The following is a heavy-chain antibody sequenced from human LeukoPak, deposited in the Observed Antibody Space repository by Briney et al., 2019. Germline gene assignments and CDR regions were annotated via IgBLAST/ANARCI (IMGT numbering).Heavy chain of an antibody. D-gene: IGHD6-19*01. CDR3: ASYSSGWYYFDY. J-gene: IGHJ4*02. CDR1: GGSFSGYY. Sequence: SETLSLTCAVYGGSFSGYYWSWIRQPPGKGLEWIGEINHSGSTNYNPSLKSRVTISVDTSKNQFSLKLSSVTAADTAVYYCASYSSGWYYFDYWGQGTLVTVSS. V-gene: IGHV4-34*09. CDR2: INHSGST.